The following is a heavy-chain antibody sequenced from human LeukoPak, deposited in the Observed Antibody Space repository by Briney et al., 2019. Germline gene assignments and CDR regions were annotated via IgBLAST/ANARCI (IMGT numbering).Heavy chain of an antibody. Sequence: GASVKASCKASGYTFTSYGISWVRQAPGQGLEWMGWISAYNGNTNYAQKLQGRVTMTTDTSTSTAYMELRSLRSDDTAVYYCARFAGYDFWSGYHDYWGQGTLVTVSS. CDR2: ISAYNGNT. V-gene: IGHV1-18*01. CDR3: ARFAGYDFWSGYHDY. J-gene: IGHJ4*02. CDR1: GYTFTSYG. D-gene: IGHD3-3*01.